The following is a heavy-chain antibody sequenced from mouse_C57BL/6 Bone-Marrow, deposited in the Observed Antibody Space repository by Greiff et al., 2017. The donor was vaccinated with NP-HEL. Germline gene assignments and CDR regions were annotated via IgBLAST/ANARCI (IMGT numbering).Heavy chain of an antibody. Sequence: DVHLVESGGGLVKPGGSLKLSCAASGFTFSSYAMSWVRQTPEKRLEWVATISDGGSYTYYPDNVKGRFTISRDNAKNNRYLQMSHLKSEDTAMYYCARDLPYWYFDVWGTGTTVTVSS. D-gene: IGHD2-1*01. CDR1: GFTFSSYA. J-gene: IGHJ1*03. CDR3: ARDLPYWYFDV. V-gene: IGHV5-4*01. CDR2: ISDGGSYT.